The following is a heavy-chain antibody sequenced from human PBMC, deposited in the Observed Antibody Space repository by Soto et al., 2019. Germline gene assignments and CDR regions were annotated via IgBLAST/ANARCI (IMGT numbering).Heavy chain of an antibody. D-gene: IGHD6-13*01. CDR3: ASTYSTSWYWFDP. V-gene: IGHV2-26*04. J-gene: IGHJ5*02. CDR1: GFSLSNAGLG. Sequence: QVTVKESGPVLVKPTETLTLTCTVSGFSLSNAGLGVSWIRQPPGKALEWLAHIFSNDEKSYSTSLKSRLTISXAPXKSQVVLIMTNMDPVDTATYYCASTYSTSWYWFDPWGQGTLVTVSS. CDR2: IFSNDEK.